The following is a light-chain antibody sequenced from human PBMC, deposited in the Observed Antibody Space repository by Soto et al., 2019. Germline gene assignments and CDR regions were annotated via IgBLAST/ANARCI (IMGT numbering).Light chain of an antibody. CDR1: QSVNSN. V-gene: IGKV3-15*01. J-gene: IGKJ1*01. Sequence: IVMTQSPATLSVSPWERATLSCRASQSVNSNLAWDQRRPGQAPRLLIYGASTRATDIPARFSGSGSGTEFTLTISSLQPEDFAVYYGQQYINWPPWTFGQGTKVEIK. CDR3: QQYINWPPWT. CDR2: GAS.